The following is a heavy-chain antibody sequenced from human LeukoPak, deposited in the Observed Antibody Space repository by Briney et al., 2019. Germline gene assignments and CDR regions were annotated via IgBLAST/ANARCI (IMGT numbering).Heavy chain of an antibody. J-gene: IGHJ6*03. CDR1: GYTFTSYD. Sequence: GATVKVSCKASGYTFTSYDISWVRQAPGQGLEWMGWISAYNGNTNYAQKLQGRVTMTTDTSTSTAYMELSSLRSEDTAVYYCARVTPDDYVWGSYRSLGDYYYYMDVWGKGTTVTVSS. V-gene: IGHV1-18*01. D-gene: IGHD3-16*02. CDR3: ARVTPDDYVWGSYRSLGDYYYYMDV. CDR2: ISAYNGNT.